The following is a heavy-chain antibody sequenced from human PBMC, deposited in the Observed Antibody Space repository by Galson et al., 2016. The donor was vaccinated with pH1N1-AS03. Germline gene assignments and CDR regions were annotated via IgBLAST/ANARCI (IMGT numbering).Heavy chain of an antibody. D-gene: IGHD5-12*01. CDR1: GYTFTSYA. Sequence: SVKVSCKASGYTFTSYAMHWVRQAPGQRLEWMGWINAGNGNTKYSQKFQGRVTITRDTSASTAYMELSSLSSEDTAVYYCARDRGSGYDLFDYYYGMDGWGQGTTVTVSS. CDR2: INAGNGNT. V-gene: IGHV1-3*01. CDR3: ARDRGSGYDLFDYYYGMDG. J-gene: IGHJ6*02.